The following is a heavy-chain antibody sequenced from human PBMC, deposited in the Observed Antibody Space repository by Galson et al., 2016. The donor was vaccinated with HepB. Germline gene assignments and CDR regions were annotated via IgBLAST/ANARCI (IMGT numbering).Heavy chain of an antibody. Sequence: SVKVSCKASGYTFTNYGIVWVRQAPGQGLEWMGWINTYKGDTDLAQNLQGRVTMTTDTSTSTAYMELRSLRSEDTAVYYCARVKISLFGLVTDYYNGMDVGGQGTAVTVSS. CDR2: INTYKGDT. CDR1: GYTFTNYG. CDR3: ARVKISLFGLVTDYYNGMDV. J-gene: IGHJ6*02. V-gene: IGHV1-18*01. D-gene: IGHD3-3*01.